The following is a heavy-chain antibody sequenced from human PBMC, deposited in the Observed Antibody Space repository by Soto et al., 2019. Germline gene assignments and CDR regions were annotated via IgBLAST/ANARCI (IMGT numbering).Heavy chain of an antibody. CDR3: ARGAVAPASGDY. Sequence: SVKVSCKASGYTFTGYYMHWVRQAPGQGLEWMGWINPNSGGTNYAQKFQGWVTMTRDTSISTAYMELRSLRSDDTAVYYCARGAVAPASGDYWGQGTLVTVSS. J-gene: IGHJ4*02. CDR1: GYTFTGYY. V-gene: IGHV1-2*04. D-gene: IGHD6-25*01. CDR2: INPNSGGT.